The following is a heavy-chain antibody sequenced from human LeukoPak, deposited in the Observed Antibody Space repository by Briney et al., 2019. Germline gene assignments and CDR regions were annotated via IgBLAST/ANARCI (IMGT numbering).Heavy chain of an antibody. CDR1: GYTFTSYY. D-gene: IGHD3-16*01. Sequence: ASVKVSCKASGYTFTSYYMHWVRQAPGQGLEWMGRINPNSGGTNYAQKFQGRVTMTRDTSISTAYMELSRLRSDDTAVYYCARVRFDDYVWGARGADYWGQGTLVTVSS. CDR3: ARVRFDDYVWGARGADY. J-gene: IGHJ4*02. CDR2: INPNSGGT. V-gene: IGHV1-2*06.